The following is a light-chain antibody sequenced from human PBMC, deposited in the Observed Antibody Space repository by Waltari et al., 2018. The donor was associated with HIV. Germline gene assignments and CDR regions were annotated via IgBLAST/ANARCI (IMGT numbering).Light chain of an antibody. CDR1: RSLLHSSKNKND. CDR3: QQYFSLPAT. V-gene: IGKV4-1*01. J-gene: IGKJ1*01. Sequence: DIVMTQSPDSLAVFPGGRATINCRSSRSLLHSSKNKNDLAWYQQKPGQPPKLLIYWASTRQSGVPERFSGSGSGTDFTLTISSLQAEDAAVYYCQQYFSLPATFGQGTKVEIK. CDR2: WAS.